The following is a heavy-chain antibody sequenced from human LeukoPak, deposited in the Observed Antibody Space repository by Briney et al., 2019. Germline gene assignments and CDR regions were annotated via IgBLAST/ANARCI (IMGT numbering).Heavy chain of an antibody. J-gene: IGHJ6*02. Sequence: PGGSLRLSCAASGFTFSSYGMHWVRQAPGKGLEWVAVIWYDGSNKYYADSVKGRFTISRDNSKNTLYLQMNSLRAEDTAVYYCARVLDSSGYYLTYYYYGMDVWGQGTTVTVSS. CDR1: GFTFSSYG. CDR2: IWYDGSNK. V-gene: IGHV3-33*01. CDR3: ARVLDSSGYYLTYYYYGMDV. D-gene: IGHD3-22*01.